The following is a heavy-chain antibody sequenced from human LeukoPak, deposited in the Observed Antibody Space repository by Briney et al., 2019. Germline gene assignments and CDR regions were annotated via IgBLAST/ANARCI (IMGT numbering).Heavy chain of an antibody. CDR2: IYTSGST. CDR3: ARSSVRGVIYYMDV. CDR1: GGSISSYY. V-gene: IGHV4-4*07. J-gene: IGHJ6*03. Sequence: SETLSLTCTVSGGSISSYYWSWIRQPAGKGLEWIGRIYTSGSTSYNPSLKSRVTMSVDTSKNQFSLKLSSVTAADTAVYYCARSSVRGVIYYMDVWGKGTTVTVSS. D-gene: IGHD3-10*02.